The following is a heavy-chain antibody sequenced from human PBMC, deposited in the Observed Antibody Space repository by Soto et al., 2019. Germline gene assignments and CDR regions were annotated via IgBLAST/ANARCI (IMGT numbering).Heavy chain of an antibody. CDR1: GGSISSGDYY. CDR2: IYYSGST. J-gene: IGHJ6*02. D-gene: IGHD3-3*01. V-gene: IGHV4-30-4*01. Sequence: SETLSLTCTVSGGSISSGDYYWSWIRQPPGKGLEWIGYIYYSGSTYYNPSLKSRVTISVNTSKNQFSLKLSSVTAEDTAEYYCARDYVFWSGYYRPYYGMDVWGQGTTVTVSS. CDR3: ARDYVFWSGYYRPYYGMDV.